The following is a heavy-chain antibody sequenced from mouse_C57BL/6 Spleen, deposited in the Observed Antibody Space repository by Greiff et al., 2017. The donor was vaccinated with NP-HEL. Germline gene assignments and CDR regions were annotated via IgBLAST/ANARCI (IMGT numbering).Heavy chain of an antibody. D-gene: IGHD4-1*01. V-gene: IGHV1-39*01. CDR3: ARGETGTYFDY. J-gene: IGHJ2*01. CDR2: INPNYGTT. Sequence: EVQLQQSGPELVKPGASVKISCKASGYSFTDYNMNWVKQSNGKSLEWIGVINPNYGTTNYNQKFKGKATLTVDKSSSTAYMQLNSLTAEDSAVYDCARGETGTYFDYWGQGTTLTVSS. CDR1: GYSFTDYN.